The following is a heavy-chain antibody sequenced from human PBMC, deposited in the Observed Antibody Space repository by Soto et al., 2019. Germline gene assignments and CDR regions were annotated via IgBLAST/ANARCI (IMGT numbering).Heavy chain of an antibody. V-gene: IGHV3-66*01. Sequence: EVQLVESGGGLVQPGGSLRLSCAASGFTVSSNYMSWVRQAPGKGLEWVSVIYSGGSTYYADSVKGRFTISRDNSKNTLYLQMNRLRAEDTAVYYCARDPAYYYYGMDVWGQGTTVTVSS. J-gene: IGHJ6*02. CDR2: IYSGGST. CDR1: GFTVSSNY. CDR3: ARDPAYYYYGMDV.